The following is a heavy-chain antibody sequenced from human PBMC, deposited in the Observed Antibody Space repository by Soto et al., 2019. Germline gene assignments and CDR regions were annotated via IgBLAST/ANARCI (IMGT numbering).Heavy chain of an antibody. V-gene: IGHV1-3*01. J-gene: IGHJ3*02. CDR3: ARDLRTVLLWFGESPGAFDI. CDR1: GYTFTSYA. Sequence: ASVKVSCKASGYTFTSYAMHWVRQAPGQRLEWMGWINAGNGNTKYSQKFQGRVTITRDTSASTAYMELSSLRSEDTAVYYCARDLRTVLLWFGESPGAFDIWGQGTMVTVSS. D-gene: IGHD3-10*01. CDR2: INAGNGNT.